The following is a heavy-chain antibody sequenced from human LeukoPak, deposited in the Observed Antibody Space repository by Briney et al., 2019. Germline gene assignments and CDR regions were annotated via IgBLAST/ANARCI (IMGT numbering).Heavy chain of an antibody. CDR1: GASISSSTDY. D-gene: IGHD1-14*01. CDR3: AGLIRPGWFDP. J-gene: IGHJ5*02. Sequence: SETLSLTCTVSGASISSSTDYWGWIRQPPGKGLEWIANIYYSGSTNYNPSLKSRVTISVDTSKNQFSLKLSSVTAADTAVYYCAGLIRPGWFDPWGQGTLVTVSS. V-gene: IGHV4-39*01. CDR2: IYYSGST.